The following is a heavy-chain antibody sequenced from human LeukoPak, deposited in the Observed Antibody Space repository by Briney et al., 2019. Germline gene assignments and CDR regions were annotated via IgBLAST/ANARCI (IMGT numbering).Heavy chain of an antibody. CDR1: GGSISSGGYS. CDR2: IYHSGST. V-gene: IGHV4-30-2*01. J-gene: IGHJ4*02. CDR3: ARGTGVPGNDY. D-gene: IGHD2-2*01. Sequence: SQTLSLTCAVSGGSISSGGYSWSWIRQPPGKGLEWIGYIYHSGSTYYNPSLKSRVTISVDTSKNQFSLKLSSVTAADTAVYYCARGTGVPGNDYWGQGTLVTVSS.